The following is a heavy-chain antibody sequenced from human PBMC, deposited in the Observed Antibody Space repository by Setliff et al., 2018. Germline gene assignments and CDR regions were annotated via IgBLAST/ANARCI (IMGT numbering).Heavy chain of an antibody. CDR1: GYTFTSYY. Sequence: ASVKVSCKASGYTFTSYYMHWVRQAPGQGLEWMGWINPNSGGTEYAQKFQGRVTMTRDTSISTVYMELSSLRSEDTAVYYCARERGDIVTTTSYYYYLDVWGKGTTVTVSS. J-gene: IGHJ6*03. D-gene: IGHD5-12*01. V-gene: IGHV1-2*02. CDR2: INPNSGGT. CDR3: ARERGDIVTTTSYYYYLDV.